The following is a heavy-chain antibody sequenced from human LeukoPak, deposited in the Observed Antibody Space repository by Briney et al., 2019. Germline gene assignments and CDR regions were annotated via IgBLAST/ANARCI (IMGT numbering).Heavy chain of an antibody. D-gene: IGHD6-19*01. CDR3: ARDHGGSGWLDY. Sequence: SETLSLTCTVSGGSISSSSYYWGWIRQPPGKGLEWIGSIYYSGSTYYNPSLESRVTISVDTSKNQFSLKLSSVTAADTAVYYCARDHGGSGWLDYWGQGTLVTVSS. CDR2: IYYSGST. CDR1: GGSISSSSYY. J-gene: IGHJ4*02. V-gene: IGHV4-39*07.